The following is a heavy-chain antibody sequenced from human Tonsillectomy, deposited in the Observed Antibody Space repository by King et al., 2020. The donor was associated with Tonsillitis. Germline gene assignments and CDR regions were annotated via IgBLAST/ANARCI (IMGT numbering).Heavy chain of an antibody. J-gene: IGHJ5*02. CDR2: INPSGIT. D-gene: IGHD1-26*01. Sequence: VQLQQWGAGLLKSSETLSLTCDVYVGSLSGYYWSWIRQPPEKGLEWIGEINPSGITNYNPSLKSRVTISVDTSNNQFSLNLTSVSAADTAIYYCASGTWEVRFDPCGQGTLVTVSS. CDR3: ASGTWEVRFDP. V-gene: IGHV4-34*01. CDR1: VGSLSGYY.